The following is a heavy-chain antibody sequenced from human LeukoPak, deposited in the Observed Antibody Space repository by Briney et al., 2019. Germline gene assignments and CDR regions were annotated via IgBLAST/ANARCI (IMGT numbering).Heavy chain of an antibody. CDR1: GFTLSSYA. J-gene: IGHJ4*02. V-gene: IGHV3-64*01. CDR2: ISSNGGST. D-gene: IGHD1-7*01. CDR3: ARDRKAWNYGTFDY. Sequence: GGSLRLSCAASGFTLSSYAMHWVRQAPGKGLEYVSAISSNGGSTYYANSVKGRFTISRDNSKNTLYLQMGSLRAEDMAVYYCARDRKAWNYGTFDYWGQGTLVTVSS.